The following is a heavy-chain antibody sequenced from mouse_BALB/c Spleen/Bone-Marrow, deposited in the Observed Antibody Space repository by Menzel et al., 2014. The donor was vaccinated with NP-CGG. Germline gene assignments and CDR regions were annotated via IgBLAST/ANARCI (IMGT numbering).Heavy chain of an antibody. Sequence: VHLVESGPGLVAPSQSLSITCTVSGFSLTAYGLNWVRQPPGKGLEWLGEIWGDGSTDYNSALKSRLSISKGNSKSQVFLKMNSLQTDDTARYYCARGTLLYYGGSYWYFDVWGAGTTVTVSS. V-gene: IGHV2-6-7*01. J-gene: IGHJ1*01. CDR2: IWGDGST. CDR1: GFSLTAYG. CDR3: ARGTLLYYGGSYWYFDV. D-gene: IGHD1-1*01.